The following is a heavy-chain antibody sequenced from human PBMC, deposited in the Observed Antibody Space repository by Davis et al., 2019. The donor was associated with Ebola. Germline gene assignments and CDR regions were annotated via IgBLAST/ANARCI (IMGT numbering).Heavy chain of an antibody. Sequence: HTGGSLRLSCGGSGFSFSAYWIHWVRQVPGKGLVWVSRIFYDESTTNYADSVKGRFTISRDNAKNTLYLQMNSLRAEDTAVYYCARDREYYDFWSGYYYYYYYGMDVWGQGTTVTVSS. J-gene: IGHJ6*02. CDR1: GFSFSAYW. CDR2: IFYDESTT. V-gene: IGHV3-74*01. D-gene: IGHD3-3*01. CDR3: ARDREYYDFWSGYYYYYYYGMDV.